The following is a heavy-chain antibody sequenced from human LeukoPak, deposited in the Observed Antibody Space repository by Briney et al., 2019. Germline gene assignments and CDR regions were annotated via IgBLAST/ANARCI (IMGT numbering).Heavy chain of an antibody. D-gene: IGHD3-10*01. CDR2: IKQDGSGK. V-gene: IGHV3-7*03. CDR3: ARTGSGSYYVRDY. CDR1: GFTFSSHW. Sequence: PGGSLRLSCAASGFTFSSHWMSWVRQAPGKGLEWVANIKQDGSGKYYVDSVKGRFTISRDNAKNSLYLQMNSLRAEDTAVYYCARTGSGSYYVRDYWCHGTLVTVSS. J-gene: IGHJ4*01.